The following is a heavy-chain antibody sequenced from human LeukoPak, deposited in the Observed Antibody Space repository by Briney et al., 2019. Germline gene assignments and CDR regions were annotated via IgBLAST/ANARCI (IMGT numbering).Heavy chain of an antibody. Sequence: ASVKVSCKASGYTFTSYGISWVRQATGQGLEGMGWISAYSGNTNYAQKLQGRVTMTTDTSTSTAYMELRSLRSDDTAVYYCAARGDGYNSEFDYWGQGTLVTVSS. V-gene: IGHV1-18*01. CDR3: AARGDGYNSEFDY. J-gene: IGHJ4*02. CDR2: ISAYSGNT. D-gene: IGHD5-24*01. CDR1: GYTFTSYG.